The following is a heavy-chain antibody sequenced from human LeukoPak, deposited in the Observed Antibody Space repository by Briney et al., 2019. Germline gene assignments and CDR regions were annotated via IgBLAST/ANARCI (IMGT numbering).Heavy chain of an antibody. V-gene: IGHV3-20*04. J-gene: IGHJ3*02. CDR2: INWNGGST. CDR3: ARDSYLNHAFDI. D-gene: IGHD2/OR15-2a*01. CDR1: GFTFDDYG. Sequence: GGSLRLSCAASGFTFDDYGMSWVRHAPGKGLEWVSGINWNGGSTGYADSVKGRFTISRDNAKNSLYLQMNSLRVEDTALYYCARDSYLNHAFDIWGQGTMVTVSS.